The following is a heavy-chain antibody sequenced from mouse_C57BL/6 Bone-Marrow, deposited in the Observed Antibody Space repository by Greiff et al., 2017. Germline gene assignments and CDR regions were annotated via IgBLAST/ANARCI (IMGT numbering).Heavy chain of an antibody. J-gene: IGHJ4*01. V-gene: IGHV1-53*01. Sequence: QVQLKQSGTELVKPGASVKLSCKASGYTFTSYWMHWVKQRPGQGLEWIGNINPSNGGTNYNEKFKSKATLTVDKSSSTAYMQLSSLTSEDSAVYYCAMDYYGSRRLYYYAMDYWGQGTSVTVSS. D-gene: IGHD1-1*01. CDR2: INPSNGGT. CDR3: AMDYYGSRRLYYYAMDY. CDR1: GYTFTSYW.